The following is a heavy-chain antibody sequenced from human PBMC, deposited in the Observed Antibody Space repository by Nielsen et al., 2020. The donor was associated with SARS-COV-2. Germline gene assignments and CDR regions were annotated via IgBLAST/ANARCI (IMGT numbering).Heavy chain of an antibody. CDR3: NTYYYDSSGYYLVDY. Sequence: SETLSLTCAVSGGSISSSNWWSWVRQPPGKGLEWIGEIYHSGSTNYNPSLKSRVTISVDTSKNQFSLKLSSVTAADTAVYYCNTYYYDSSGYYLVDYWGQGTLVTVSS. D-gene: IGHD3-22*01. V-gene: IGHV4-4*02. J-gene: IGHJ4*02. CDR2: IYHSGST. CDR1: GGSISSSNW.